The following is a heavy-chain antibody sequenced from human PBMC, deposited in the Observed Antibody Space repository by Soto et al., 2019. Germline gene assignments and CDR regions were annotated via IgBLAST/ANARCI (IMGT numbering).Heavy chain of an antibody. CDR3: ARLRRGY. J-gene: IGHJ4*02. CDR2: INHSGST. CDR1: GGSFSGYY. D-gene: IGHD3-10*01. V-gene: IGHV4-34*01. Sequence: QVQLQQWGAGLLKTSETLSLTCAVYGGSFSGYYWSWIRQPPGKGLEWIGEINHSGSTNYNPSLKSRVTISVDTSKNQFSLKRSSVTAADTAVYYCARLRRGYWGQGTLVTVSS.